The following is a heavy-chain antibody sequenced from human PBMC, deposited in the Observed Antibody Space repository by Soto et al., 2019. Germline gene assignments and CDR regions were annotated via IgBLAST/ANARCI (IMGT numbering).Heavy chain of an antibody. J-gene: IGHJ5*02. CDR3: ASRPDSRPNIAAAGRGCWFDP. V-gene: IGHV4-34*01. D-gene: IGHD6-13*01. CDR2: INHSGST. CDR1: GGSFSGYY. Sequence: QVQLQQWGAGLLKPSETLSLTCAVYGGSFSGYYWSWIRQPPGKGLEWIGEINHSGSTNYNPSLKRRVTISVDTSKNQFSLKLSSVTAADTAVYYCASRPDSRPNIAAAGRGCWFDPWGQGTLVTVSS.